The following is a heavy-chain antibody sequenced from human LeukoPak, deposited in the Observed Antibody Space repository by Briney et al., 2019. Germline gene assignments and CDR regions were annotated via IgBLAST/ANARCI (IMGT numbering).Heavy chain of an antibody. CDR3: AKADWRGVYYDFWSGHPQGSDY. D-gene: IGHD3-3*01. J-gene: IGHJ4*02. CDR1: GFTFSTYA. CDR2: ISYDGTNK. V-gene: IGHV3-30-3*01. Sequence: GGSLRLPCTASGFTFSTYAMHWVRQAPGKGLEWVAVISYDGTNKYYADSVKGRFTISRDNSKNTLYLQMNSLRAEDTAVYYCAKADWRGVYYDFWSGHPQGSDYWGQGTLVTVSS.